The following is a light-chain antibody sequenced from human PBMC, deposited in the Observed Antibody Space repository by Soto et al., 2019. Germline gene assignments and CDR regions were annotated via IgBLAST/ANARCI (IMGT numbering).Light chain of an antibody. Sequence: DIQMTQSPSSLSASVGDRVTITCQASQDISNYLNWYQQKPGKAPKLLIYDASNLETGVPSRFSGSGSRTDFTFTISSLQPEDIATYYCQQYDILPLTFGGGTKVEIK. CDR3: QQYDILPLT. J-gene: IGKJ4*01. CDR1: QDISNY. CDR2: DAS. V-gene: IGKV1-33*01.